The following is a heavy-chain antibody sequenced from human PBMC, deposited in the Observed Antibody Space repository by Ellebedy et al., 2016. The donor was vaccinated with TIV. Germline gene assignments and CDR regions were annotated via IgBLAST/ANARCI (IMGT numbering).Heavy chain of an antibody. CDR1: GGSFSGYY. CDR3: ASGYSGYDLSY. D-gene: IGHD5-12*01. Sequence: SETLSLTXAVYGGSFSGYYWGWIRQPPGKGLEWIGNIYYSGSTYYNPSLKSRVTISVDTSKNHFSLKLNSVTAADTAVYFCASGYSGYDLSYWGQGTLVTVSS. J-gene: IGHJ4*02. V-gene: IGHV4-34*01. CDR2: IYYSGST.